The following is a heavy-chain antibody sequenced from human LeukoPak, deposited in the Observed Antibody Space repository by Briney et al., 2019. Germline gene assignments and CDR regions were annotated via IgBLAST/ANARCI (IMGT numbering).Heavy chain of an antibody. CDR2: TYYRSKWYN. D-gene: IGHD6-19*01. Sequence: SQTLSLTCAISGDSVSSNSAAWNWIRQSPSRGLEWLGRTYYRSKWYNDYAVSVKSRITINPDTSKDQFSLQLNSVTPVDTAVYYCAREPGPAGYSSGWYWFDPWGQGTLVTVSS. V-gene: IGHV6-1*01. CDR3: AREPGPAGYSSGWYWFDP. CDR1: GDSVSSNSAA. J-gene: IGHJ5*02.